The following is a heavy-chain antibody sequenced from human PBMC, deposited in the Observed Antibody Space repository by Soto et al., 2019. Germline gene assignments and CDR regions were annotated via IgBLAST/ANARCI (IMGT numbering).Heavy chain of an antibody. J-gene: IGHJ5*02. CDR3: ARVSGTQLPGWFDP. CDR2: IYHRGTT. Sequence: QVQLQESGPGLVKPSQTLSLTCTVSGGSISWGGYYWSWIREHPGKGLEWIGYIYHRGTTNYNPSLKSRITIPVDTSNNKFSLKLTSVTAADTAMYYCARVSGTQLPGWFDPWGQGTLVTVSS. D-gene: IGHD2-2*01. CDR1: GGSISWGGYY. V-gene: IGHV4-31*03.